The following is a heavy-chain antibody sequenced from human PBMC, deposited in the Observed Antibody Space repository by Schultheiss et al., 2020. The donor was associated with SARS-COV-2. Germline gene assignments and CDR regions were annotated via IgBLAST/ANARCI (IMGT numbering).Heavy chain of an antibody. CDR1: GGTFSGYA. CDR3: ARGGLTHSDVWSAYIPDYALDV. V-gene: IGHV1-69*13. D-gene: IGHD3-3*01. J-gene: IGHJ6*02. CDR2: TIPIYRTA. Sequence: SVKVSCKASGGTFSGYAVSWVRQAPGQGLEWMGGTIPIYRTADYAQKFQGRATISADESTTTAYMELNSLRSDDTAVYYCARGGLTHSDVWSAYIPDYALDVWGQGTTVTVSS.